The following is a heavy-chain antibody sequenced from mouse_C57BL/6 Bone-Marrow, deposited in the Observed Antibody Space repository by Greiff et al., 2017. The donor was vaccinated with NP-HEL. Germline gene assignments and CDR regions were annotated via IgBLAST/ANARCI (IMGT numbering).Heavy chain of an antibody. V-gene: IGHV1-61*01. CDR3: ARPDFYGSSLGYAMDY. Sequence: VQLQQPGAELVRPGSSVKLSCKASGYTFTSYWMDWVKQRPGQGLEWIGNIYPSDSETHYNQKFKDKATLTVDKSSSTAYMQLSSLTSEDSAVYYCARPDFYGSSLGYAMDYWGQGTSVTVSS. D-gene: IGHD1-1*01. CDR2: IYPSDSET. J-gene: IGHJ4*01. CDR1: GYTFTSYW.